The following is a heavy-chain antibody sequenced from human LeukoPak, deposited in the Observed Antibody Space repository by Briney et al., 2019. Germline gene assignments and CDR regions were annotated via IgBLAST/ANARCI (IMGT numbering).Heavy chain of an antibody. D-gene: IGHD6-19*01. Sequence: PSETLSLTCTVSGGSISSGDYYWSWIRQPPGKGLEWIGYIYYSGSTYYNPSLKSRVTISVDTSKNQFSLKLSSVTAADTAVYYCARDPSTGGYSSGWYDYWGQGTPVTVSS. CDR1: GGSISSGDYY. CDR3: ARDPSTGGYSSGWYDY. V-gene: IGHV4-30-4*01. CDR2: IYYSGST. J-gene: IGHJ4*02.